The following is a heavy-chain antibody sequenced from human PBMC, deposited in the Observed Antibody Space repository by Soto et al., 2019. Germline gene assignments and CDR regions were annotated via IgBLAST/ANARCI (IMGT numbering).Heavy chain of an antibody. CDR1: GFSLSTSGMC. J-gene: IGHJ6*02. Sequence: SGPTLVNPTQTLTLTCTFSGFSLSTSGMCVSWIRQPPGKALEWLALIDWDDDKYYSTSLKTRLTISKDTSKNQVVLTMTNMDPVDTATYYCARIRGYSYGFGYYYYYGMDVWGQGTTVTVSS. V-gene: IGHV2-70*01. CDR3: ARIRGYSYGFGYYYYYGMDV. D-gene: IGHD5-18*01. CDR2: IDWDDDK.